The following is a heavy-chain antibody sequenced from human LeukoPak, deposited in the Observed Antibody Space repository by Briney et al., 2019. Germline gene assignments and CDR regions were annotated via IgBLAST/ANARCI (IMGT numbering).Heavy chain of an antibody. CDR3: ARSYGYHFDY. J-gene: IGHJ4*02. CDR1: GYSFTSYW. CDR2: IYPSDSDT. Sequence: GESLKISCKGSGYSFTSYWIGWVRQMPGKGLEWLGIIYPSDSDTRYSPSFRGQVTISADKSISTAYLQWSSLKASDTAMYFCARSYGYHFDYWGQGTLVTVSS. V-gene: IGHV5-51*01. D-gene: IGHD5-18*01.